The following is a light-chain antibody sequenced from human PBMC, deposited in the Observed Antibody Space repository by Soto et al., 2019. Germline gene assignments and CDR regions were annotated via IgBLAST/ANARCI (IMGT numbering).Light chain of an antibody. CDR2: TAS. CDR1: QSITSY. CDR3: QETYGS. J-gene: IGKJ4*01. Sequence: DIQVTQSPSSLSASVGDRVTITCRASQSITSYLNWYQHKPGEAPKLLIYTASSLKSGVPSRFIGGGSGTEFTLTISSLQPEDSETYYCQETYGSFGGGTKVEI. V-gene: IGKV1-39*01.